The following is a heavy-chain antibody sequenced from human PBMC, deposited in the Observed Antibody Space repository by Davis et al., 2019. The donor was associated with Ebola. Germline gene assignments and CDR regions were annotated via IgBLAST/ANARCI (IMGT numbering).Heavy chain of an antibody. CDR3: ARQASWYGFDY. CDR1: GGSISSYY. V-gene: IGHV4-59*08. J-gene: IGHJ4*02. D-gene: IGHD6-13*01. CDR2: IYYSGST. Sequence: MPSETLSLTCTVPGGSISSYYWSWIRQPPGKGLEWIGYIYYSGSTYYNPSLKSRVTISVDTSKNQFSLKLSSVTAADTAVYYCARQASWYGFDYWGQGTLVTVSS.